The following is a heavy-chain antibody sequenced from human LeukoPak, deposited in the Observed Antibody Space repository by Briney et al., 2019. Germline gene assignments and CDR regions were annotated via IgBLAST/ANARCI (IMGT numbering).Heavy chain of an antibody. CDR1: GGSISSYY. J-gene: IGHJ3*02. CDR2: IYYSGST. CDR3: ARGAYCGGDCYHEAFDI. Sequence: SEPLSLTCTVSGGSISSYYWSWIRQPPGKGLEWIGYIYYSGSTNYNPSLKSRVTISVDTSKNQFSLKLSSVTAADTAVYYCARGAYCGGDCYHEAFDIWGQGTMVTVSS. D-gene: IGHD2-21*02. V-gene: IGHV4-59*01.